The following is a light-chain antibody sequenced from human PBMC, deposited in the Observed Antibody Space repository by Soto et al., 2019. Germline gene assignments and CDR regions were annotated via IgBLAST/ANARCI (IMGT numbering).Light chain of an antibody. Sequence: QSVLTQPGSVSGSPGQSITICCTGTSSDVGGYDYVSWYQQYPGKAPKVVIYEVSRRPSGVSSRFSGSKSGNTASLTISGVQAEDEADYYCSSYTDTSDRVFGGGTKLTVL. CDR1: SSDVGGYDY. CDR2: EVS. J-gene: IGLJ3*02. CDR3: SSYTDTSDRV. V-gene: IGLV2-14*03.